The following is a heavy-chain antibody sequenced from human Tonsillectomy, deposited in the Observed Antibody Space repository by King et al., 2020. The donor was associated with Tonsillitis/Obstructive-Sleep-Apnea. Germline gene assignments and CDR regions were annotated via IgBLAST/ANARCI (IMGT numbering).Heavy chain of an antibody. Sequence: QLVQSGGEVKKPGASVKVSCKASGYTFSSYGISWVRQAPGQGLEWMGWISVYNGNTNYAQKLQGRVTMTTDTSTSTAYMELRSLRSDDTAVYYCAREMYYSDSSGYYYPAGLLDYWGQGTLVTVSS. J-gene: IGHJ4*02. V-gene: IGHV1-18*01. CDR3: AREMYYSDSSGYYYPAGLLDY. CDR2: ISVYNGNT. CDR1: GYTFSSYG. D-gene: IGHD3-22*01.